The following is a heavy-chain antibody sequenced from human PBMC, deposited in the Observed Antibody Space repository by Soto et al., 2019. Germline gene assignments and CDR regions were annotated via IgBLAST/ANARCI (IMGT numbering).Heavy chain of an antibody. Sequence: QVQLLQSGAEVKKPGASVKVSCKASGYKFTTYGITWVRQAPGQGLEWLGGISTYNGNTDYAQNLQDRVTMTTETSTSTAYLEVRSLTSDDTAGYFCARGLGTNGLDVWGQGTTVTVSS. CDR1: GYKFTTYG. CDR3: ARGLGTNGLDV. J-gene: IGHJ6*02. V-gene: IGHV1-18*04. CDR2: ISTYNGNT. D-gene: IGHD7-27*01.